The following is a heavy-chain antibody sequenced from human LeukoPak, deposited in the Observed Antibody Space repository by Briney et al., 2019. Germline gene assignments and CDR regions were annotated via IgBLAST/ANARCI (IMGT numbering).Heavy chain of an antibody. V-gene: IGHV3-53*01. CDR2: IYNGDTT. CDR3: ARVSNTYGYRLGRFDP. D-gene: IGHD5-18*01. CDR1: GFSVRNNY. Sequence: PGGSLRLSCVVSGFSVRNNYMTWVRQAPGKGLEWVSSIYNGDTTYYADSVKDRFTVSRDNSKNTLNLQMNSLRADDTAVYYCARVSNTYGYRLGRFDPWGQGTLVTVSS. J-gene: IGHJ5*02.